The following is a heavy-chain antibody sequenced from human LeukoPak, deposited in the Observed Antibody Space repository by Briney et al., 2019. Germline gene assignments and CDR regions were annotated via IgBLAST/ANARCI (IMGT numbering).Heavy chain of an antibody. V-gene: IGHV3-21*01. J-gene: IGHJ4*02. CDR2: ISSSSSYI. D-gene: IGHD5-12*01. CDR3: ARDRGVLVATIFYFDY. CDR1: GFTFSSYS. Sequence: GGSLRLSCAASGFTFSSYSMNWVRQAPGKGLEWVSSISSSSSYIYYADSVKGRFTISRDNAKNSLYLQMNSLRAEDTAVYYCARDRGVLVATIFYFDYWGQGTLVTVSS.